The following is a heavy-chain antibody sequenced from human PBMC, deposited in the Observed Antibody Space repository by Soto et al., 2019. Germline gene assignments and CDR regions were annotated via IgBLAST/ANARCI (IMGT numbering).Heavy chain of an antibody. CDR1: GDSVSSNSSA. CDR3: ASTRDGLDV. Sequence: SQPLSLPCAISGDSVSSNSSACNCIRQSPSRGLEWLGRTYYRSKWYNDYAVSVKSRITINPDTSKNQFSLQLNSVTPEDTAVYYCASTRDGLDVWGQGTTVTVSS. D-gene: IGHD2-2*03. CDR2: TYYRSKWYN. V-gene: IGHV6-1*01. J-gene: IGHJ6*02.